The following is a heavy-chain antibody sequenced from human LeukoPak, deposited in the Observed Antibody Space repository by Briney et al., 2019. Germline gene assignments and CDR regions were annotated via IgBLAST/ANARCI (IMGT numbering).Heavy chain of an antibody. V-gene: IGHV1-46*01. CDR3: ARNDYGAFHY. Sequence: GASVKVSCKASGYTFTSYYIHWVRQAPGQGLEWMTIINPSSSGTSYAQNFQGRVTMTRDMSTSTVYMELSSLKSDDTAVYYCARNDYGAFHYWGQGTLVTVSS. CDR2: INPSSSGT. D-gene: IGHD4-17*01. J-gene: IGHJ4*02. CDR1: GYTFTSYY.